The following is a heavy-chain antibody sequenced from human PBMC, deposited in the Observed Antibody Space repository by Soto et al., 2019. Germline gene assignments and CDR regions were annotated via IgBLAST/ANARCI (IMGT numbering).Heavy chain of an antibody. V-gene: IGHV3-30*18. D-gene: IGHD6-19*01. CDR1: GFTFSSYG. CDR3: AKDAGSSGWRFYYYYGMDV. CDR2: ISYDGSNK. Sequence: GGSLRLSCAASGFTFSSYGMHWVRQAPGKGLEWVAVISYDGSNKYYADSVKGRFTISRDNSKNTLYLQMNSLRAEDTAVYYCAKDAGSSGWRFYYYYGMDVWGQGTTVTVSS. J-gene: IGHJ6*02.